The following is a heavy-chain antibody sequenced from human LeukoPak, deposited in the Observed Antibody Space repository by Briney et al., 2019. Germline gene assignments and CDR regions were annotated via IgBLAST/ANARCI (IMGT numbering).Heavy chain of an antibody. V-gene: IGHV3-53*01. CDR2: MYTGGTT. D-gene: IGHD2-21*02. CDR1: GLTVSGTH. Sequence: GGSLRLSCAASGLTVSGTHMSWVRQAPGKGLEWVSAMYTGGTTYYADSVKGRFTISRDNSKNTLYLHMTSLRAEDTAVYYCAKDEVTSGGGLASWGQGTLVTVSS. J-gene: IGHJ4*02. CDR3: AKDEVTSGGGLAS.